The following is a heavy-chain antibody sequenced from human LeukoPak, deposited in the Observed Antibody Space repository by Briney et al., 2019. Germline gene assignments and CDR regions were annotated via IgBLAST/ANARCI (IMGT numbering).Heavy chain of an antibody. J-gene: IGHJ4*02. CDR2: IRPDGDRT. CDR1: GFTFSTYA. CDR3: AREQSGTRGWYTVDY. Sequence: GGSLTLSCAASGFTFSTYAITWVRQGPGKGLEWVSAIRPDGDRTYYANSVRGRFTISRDNSKDTVYLQIHGLRVEDTAVYYCAREQSGTRGWYTVDYWGQGTLVTVSS. V-gene: IGHV3-23*01. D-gene: IGHD6-19*01.